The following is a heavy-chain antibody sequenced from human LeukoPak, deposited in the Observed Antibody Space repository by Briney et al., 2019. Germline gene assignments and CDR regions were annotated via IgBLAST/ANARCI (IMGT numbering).Heavy chain of an antibody. V-gene: IGHV4-59*01. Sequence: SETLSLTCTVSGGSISSYYWSWIRQPPGKGLEWIGYIYYGGSTNYNPSLKSRVTISVDTSKNQFSLKLSSVTAADTAVYYCATTGSGGNYWGQGTLVTVSS. CDR2: IYYGGST. CDR1: GGSISSYY. J-gene: IGHJ4*02. D-gene: IGHD1-1*01. CDR3: ATTGSGGNY.